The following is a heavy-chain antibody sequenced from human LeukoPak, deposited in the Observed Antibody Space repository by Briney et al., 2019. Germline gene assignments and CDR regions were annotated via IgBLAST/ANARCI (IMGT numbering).Heavy chain of an antibody. Sequence: GGSLRLSCAASGFTFSSYSMNWVRQAPGKGLEWVSSISSSSSYIYYADSVKGRFTISRDNAKNSLYLQMNSLRAEGTAVYYCARVGHSYGVDYWGQGILVTVSS. CDR3: ARVGHSYGVDY. CDR2: ISSSSSYI. J-gene: IGHJ4*02. V-gene: IGHV3-21*01. CDR1: GFTFSSYS. D-gene: IGHD5-18*01.